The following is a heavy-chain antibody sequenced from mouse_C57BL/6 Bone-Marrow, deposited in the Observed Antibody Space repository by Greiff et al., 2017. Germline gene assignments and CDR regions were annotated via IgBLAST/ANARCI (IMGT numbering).Heavy chain of an antibody. CDR2: ISSGGSYT. V-gene: IGHV5-6*02. D-gene: IGHD4-1*01. J-gene: IGHJ4*01. Sequence: DVMLVESGGDLVKPGGSLKLSCAASGFTFSSYGMSWVRQTPDKRLEWVATISSGGSYTYYPDSVKGRFTISRDKAKNTLYLQMSSLKSEDTAMYYCARHWDGYAMDYWGQGTSVTVSS. CDR1: GFTFSSYG. CDR3: ARHWDGYAMDY.